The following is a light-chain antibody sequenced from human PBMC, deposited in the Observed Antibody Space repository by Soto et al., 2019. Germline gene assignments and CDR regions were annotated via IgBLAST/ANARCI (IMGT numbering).Light chain of an antibody. J-gene: IGKJ4*01. CDR2: DAS. CDR1: QSLSSY. CDR3: QQRTNWLT. Sequence: EIVLTQSPGTLSLSPGERATLSCRASQSLSSYLAWYQQKPGQAPRLLIYDASNRATGIPARFSGSGSGTDFTLTISSLEPEDFAVYYCQQRTNWLTFGGGTRWIS. V-gene: IGKV3-11*01.